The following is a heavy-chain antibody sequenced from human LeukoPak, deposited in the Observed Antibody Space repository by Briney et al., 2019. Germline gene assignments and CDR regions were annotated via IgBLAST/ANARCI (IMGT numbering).Heavy chain of an antibody. D-gene: IGHD2-2*01. CDR3: ATEGLRAVPAANPYYYYGMDV. Sequence: ASVKVPCKVSGYTLTELSMHWVRQAPGKGLEWMGGFDPEDGETIYAQKFLGRVTMTEDTTTDTAYMELSSLRSEDTAVYYCATEGLRAVPAANPYYYYGMDVWGKGTTVTVSS. CDR1: GYTLTELS. J-gene: IGHJ6*04. V-gene: IGHV1-24*01. CDR2: FDPEDGET.